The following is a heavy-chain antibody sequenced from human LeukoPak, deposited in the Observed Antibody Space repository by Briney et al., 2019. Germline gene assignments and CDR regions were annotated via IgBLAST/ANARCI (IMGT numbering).Heavy chain of an antibody. CDR2: IDDSGNT. Sequence: SETLSLTCSVSADSISLYFWSWIRQSPGKGLEWIGYIDDSGNTKYHPSLKSRVTISVDTSTNQFSLKLRSVTAADTAVYYCARSLRYFDWTEGGLDVWGQGTTVTVSS. CDR1: ADSISLYF. D-gene: IGHD3-9*01. CDR3: ARSLRYFDWTEGGLDV. V-gene: IGHV4-59*01. J-gene: IGHJ6*02.